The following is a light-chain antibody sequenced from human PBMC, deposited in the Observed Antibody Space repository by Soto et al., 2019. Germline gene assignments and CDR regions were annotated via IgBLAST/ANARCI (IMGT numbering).Light chain of an antibody. CDR2: DAS. J-gene: IGKJ1*01. Sequence: EIFLTQSPATLCLCPGESATLSCRASQSVTNFIAWYQQRPGQAPRLLIYDASNRASGVPARFSGSGSGTDFTLTISRLEPEDFAMYYCLHHGSSLWTFGQGTKV. V-gene: IGKV3-11*01. CDR1: QSVTNF. CDR3: LHHGSSLWT.